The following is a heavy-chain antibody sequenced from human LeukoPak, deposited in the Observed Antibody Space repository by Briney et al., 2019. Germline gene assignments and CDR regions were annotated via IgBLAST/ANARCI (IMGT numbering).Heavy chain of an antibody. V-gene: IGHV3-30*02. J-gene: IGHJ2*01. CDR2: IWYDGSNK. CDR1: GFTFNTYA. Sequence: GGSLRLSCAASGFTFNTYAIHWVRQAPGKGLEWVAVIWYDGSNKYYADSVKGRFTISRDNSKNTLYLQMNSLRAEDTAVYYCAKGGYGYWYFDLWGRGTLVTVSS. CDR3: AKGGYGYWYFDL. D-gene: IGHD5-18*01.